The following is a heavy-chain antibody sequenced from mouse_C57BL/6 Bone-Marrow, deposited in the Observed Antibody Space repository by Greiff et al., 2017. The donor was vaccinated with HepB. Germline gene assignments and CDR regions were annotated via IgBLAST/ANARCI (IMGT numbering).Heavy chain of an antibody. J-gene: IGHJ4*01. CDR2: INPSNGGN. CDR3: ARSDYDDGYAMDY. CDR1: GYTFTSYW. V-gene: IGHV1-53*01. Sequence: QVQLQQPGTELVKPGASVKLSCKASGYTFTSYWMHWVKQRPGQGLEWIGNINPSNGGNNYNEKFKSKATLTVDKSSSTAYMQLSSLTSEDSAVYYCARSDYDDGYAMDYWGQGTSVTVSS. D-gene: IGHD2-4*01.